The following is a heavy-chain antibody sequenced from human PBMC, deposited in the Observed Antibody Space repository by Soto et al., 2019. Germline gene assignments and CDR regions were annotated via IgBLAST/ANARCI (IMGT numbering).Heavy chain of an antibody. Sequence: GSLRLPCGAPGVTFKDYGMHWVRQAPGKGLEWVAVISYDGKQTYYADSVKGRFTISKDKSKRTLFLQMNSLRVDDTAVYYCARDGWGSNWYFDLWGRGTLVTAPQ. CDR3: ARDGWGSNWYFDL. CDR1: GVTFKDYG. J-gene: IGHJ2*01. CDR2: ISYDGKQT. D-gene: IGHD3-16*01. V-gene: IGHV3-30*03.